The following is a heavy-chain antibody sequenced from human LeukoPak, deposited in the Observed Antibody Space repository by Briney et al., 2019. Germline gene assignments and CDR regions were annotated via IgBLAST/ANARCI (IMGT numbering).Heavy chain of an antibody. CDR1: GDIVSSNSAA. CDR3: ARGSSSWYPDDAFDI. Sequence: SQTLSLTCALSGDIVSSNSAAWNWIRQSPSRGLEWLGRTYYRSELYNDYAVSVKSRITINPDTSKNQFSLQLNSVTPEDTAVYYCARGSSSWYPDDAFDIWGQGTMVTVSS. D-gene: IGHD6-13*01. CDR2: TYYRSELYN. J-gene: IGHJ3*02. V-gene: IGHV6-1*01.